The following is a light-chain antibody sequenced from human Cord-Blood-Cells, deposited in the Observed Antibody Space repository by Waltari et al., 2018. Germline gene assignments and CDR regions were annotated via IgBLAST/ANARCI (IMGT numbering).Light chain of an antibody. CDR3: SSYTSSSTLV. CDR2: DAL. Sequence: QTALTQPASVSGSPGQSITTSCTGTSRDVGGYNYVPWYQQHPGKAPKLMIYDALNRPSGVSNRFSGSKSGNAASLTIAGLQAEDEADYYCSSYTSSSTLVFGTGTKVTVL. J-gene: IGLJ1*01. CDR1: SRDVGGYNY. V-gene: IGLV2-14*01.